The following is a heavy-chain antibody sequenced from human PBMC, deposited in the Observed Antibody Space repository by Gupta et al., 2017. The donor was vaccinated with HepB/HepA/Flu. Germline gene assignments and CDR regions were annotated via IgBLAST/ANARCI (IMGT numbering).Heavy chain of an antibody. CDR3: AGGRYSSGGWYFDP. CDR1: GYTFTSHY. J-gene: IGHJ5*02. D-gene: IGHD6-19*01. Sequence: QVQLVQSGAEVKKPGASVKVSCKASGYTFTSHYIHWVRQAPGQGLEWMGVINPSGGRTDDAQNFQGRVTMTRDTSTSTVYLELSSLRYEDTAVYYCAGGRYSSGGWYFDPWGQVSPVTVS. CDR2: INPSGGRT. V-gene: IGHV1-46*01.